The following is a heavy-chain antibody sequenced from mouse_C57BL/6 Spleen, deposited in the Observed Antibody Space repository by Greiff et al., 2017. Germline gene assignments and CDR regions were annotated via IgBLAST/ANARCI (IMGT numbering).Heavy chain of an antibody. Sequence: VKLQQPGAELVKPGASVKLSCKASGYTFTSYWMQWVKQRPGQGLEWIGEIDPSDSYTNYNQKFKGKATLTVDTSSSTAYMQLSSLTSEDSAVYYCASPIYYDYDVDVWGTGTTVTVSS. CDR2: IDPSDSYT. V-gene: IGHV1-50*01. D-gene: IGHD2-4*01. CDR1: GYTFTSYW. J-gene: IGHJ1*03. CDR3: ASPIYYDYDVDV.